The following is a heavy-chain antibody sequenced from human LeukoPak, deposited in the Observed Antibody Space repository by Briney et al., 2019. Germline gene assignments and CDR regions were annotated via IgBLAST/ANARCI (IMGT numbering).Heavy chain of an antibody. J-gene: IGHJ4*02. CDR3: AKNYYGSGFDY. V-gene: IGHV3-23*01. CDR2: ISGSGGST. D-gene: IGHD3-10*01. Sequence: GGSLRLSCAASGFTVSSYGMSWVRQAPGKGLEWDSAISGSGGSTYYADSVKGRFTISRDSSKNILYLQMNSLRAEDTAVYYCAKNYYGSGFDYWGQGTLVTVSS. CDR1: GFTVSSYG.